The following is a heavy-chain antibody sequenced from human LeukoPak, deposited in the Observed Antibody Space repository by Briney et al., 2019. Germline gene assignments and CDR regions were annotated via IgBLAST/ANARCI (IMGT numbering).Heavy chain of an antibody. D-gene: IGHD3-10*01. CDR3: ARGRPTASTYGPYYFDY. J-gene: IGHJ4*02. CDR1: GGSISSYY. V-gene: IGHV4-59*01. CDR2: IYYSGTT. Sequence: PSETLSLTCTVSGGSISSYYWSWIRQPPGKGLEWIGYIYYSGTTNYNPSLKSRVTISVDTSKNQFSLKLSSVTAADTAVYYCARGRPTASTYGPYYFDYWGQGTLVTVSS.